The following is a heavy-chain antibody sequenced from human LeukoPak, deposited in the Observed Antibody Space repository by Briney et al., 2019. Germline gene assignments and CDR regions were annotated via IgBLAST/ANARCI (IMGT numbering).Heavy chain of an antibody. D-gene: IGHD3-10*01. CDR3: ARVTYGSGTYGAFDY. V-gene: IGHV3-21*04. J-gene: IGHJ4*02. CDR2: ISSSSYI. CDR1: GLTFSSYS. Sequence: GGSLRLSCTASGLTFSSYSMTWVRQAPGKGLEWVSSISSSSYIYYADSVKGRFTISRDNSKNTLYLKMNSLRAEDTAVYYCARVTYGSGTYGAFDYWGQGALVTVSS.